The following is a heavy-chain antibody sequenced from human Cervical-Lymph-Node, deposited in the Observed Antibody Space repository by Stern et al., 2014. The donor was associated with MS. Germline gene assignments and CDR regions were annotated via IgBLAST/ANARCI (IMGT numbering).Heavy chain of an antibody. CDR1: GFIFSDYY. V-gene: IGHV3-11*01. J-gene: IGHJ4*02. CDR2: ISSSGSSI. Sequence: VQLEESGGGLVKPGGSLRLSCAASGFIFSDYYMSWIRRAPGKGLEWGSYISSSGSSIFYADSVKGRFTISRDNAENSLYLQMNSLRAEDTAVYYCARGDRAVTGAIDYWGQGTLVTVSS. CDR3: ARGDRAVTGAIDY. D-gene: IGHD6-19*01.